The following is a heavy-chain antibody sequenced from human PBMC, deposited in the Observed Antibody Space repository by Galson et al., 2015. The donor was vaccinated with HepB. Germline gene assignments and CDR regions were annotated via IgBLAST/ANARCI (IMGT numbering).Heavy chain of an antibody. CDR1: GFTLTNAW. CDR3: TTDLGGP. D-gene: IGHD2-15*01. CDR2: IKRKSDGETT. J-gene: IGHJ5*02. V-gene: IGHV3-15*01. Sequence: SLRLSCAASGFTLTNAWMTWVRQAPGKGLEWVGRIKRKSDGETTDYAAPVKGRFTISRDDSKNTLYLQMNSLKTEDTAVYYCTTDLGGPWGQGTLVSASS.